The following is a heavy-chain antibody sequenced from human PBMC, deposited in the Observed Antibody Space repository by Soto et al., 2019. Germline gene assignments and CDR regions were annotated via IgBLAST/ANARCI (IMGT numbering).Heavy chain of an antibody. CDR2: ISYDGSNK. CDR3: AREGGIYYYYYGMDV. CDR1: GFTFSSYA. V-gene: IGHV3-30-3*01. J-gene: IGHJ6*02. Sequence: PGGSLRLSCAASGFTFSSYAMHWVRQAPGKGLEWVAVISYDGSNKYYADSVKGRFTISRDNSKNTLYLQMNSLRAEDTAVYYCAREGGIYYYYYGMDVCGQGTTVTVSS. D-gene: IGHD1-26*01.